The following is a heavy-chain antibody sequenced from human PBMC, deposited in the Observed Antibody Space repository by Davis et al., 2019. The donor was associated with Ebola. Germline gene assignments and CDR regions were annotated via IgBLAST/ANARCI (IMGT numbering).Heavy chain of an antibody. CDR3: ARVDYGDYALFDY. J-gene: IGHJ4*02. CDR2: ISSSGSTI. D-gene: IGHD4-17*01. CDR1: GFTFSSYE. V-gene: IGHV3-48*03. Sequence: PGGSLRLSCAASGFTFSSYEMNWVRQAPGKGLEWVSYISSSGSTIYYADSVKGRFTISRDNSKNTLYLQMNSLRAEDTAVYYCARVDYGDYALFDYWGQGTLVTVSS.